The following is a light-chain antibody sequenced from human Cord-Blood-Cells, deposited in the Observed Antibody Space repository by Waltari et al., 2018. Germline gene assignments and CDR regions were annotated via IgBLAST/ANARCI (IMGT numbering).Light chain of an antibody. CDR1: SSDVGGYNY. V-gene: IGLV2-14*01. Sequence: QSALTQPASVSGSPGQSFTISCTGTSSDVGGYNYVSWYQQHPGKAPKLMVYDVSKRPSGLSNRFSGSKSGNTASLTISGLQAEDEADYSCSSYTSSSRVFGGGTKLTVL. CDR3: SSYTSSSRV. CDR2: DVS. J-gene: IGLJ3*02.